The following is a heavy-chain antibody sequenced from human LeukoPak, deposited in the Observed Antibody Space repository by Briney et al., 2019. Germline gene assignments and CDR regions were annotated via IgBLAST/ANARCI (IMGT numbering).Heavy chain of an antibody. J-gene: IGHJ4*02. D-gene: IGHD6-19*01. CDR2: IYDSGST. V-gene: IGHV4-39*01. CDR1: GGSIRSSYYY. CDR3: ARLERTVALLYY. Sequence: PSETLSLTCTVSGGSIRSSYYYWGWIRQPPGKGLEWLGSIYDSGSTYYNPSLKSRVTISVDTSKNQFSLKLNSVTAADTAVYYCARLERTVALLYYWGQGTLVTVSS.